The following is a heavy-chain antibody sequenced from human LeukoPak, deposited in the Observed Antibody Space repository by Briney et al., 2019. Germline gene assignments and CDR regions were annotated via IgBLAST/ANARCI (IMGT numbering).Heavy chain of an antibody. CDR2: IYTSGST. V-gene: IGHV4-61*02. D-gene: IGHD6-13*01. CDR3: ARYSSSRAFDI. J-gene: IGHJ3*02. Sequence: PSETLSLTCTVSGGSIRSGTDYWSWIRQPAGKGLEWIGRIYTSGSTDYNPSFKSRVTMSVDTSKNQVSLKLRSVTAADTAVYYCARYSSSRAFDIWGQGTMVTVSS. CDR1: GGSIRSGTDY.